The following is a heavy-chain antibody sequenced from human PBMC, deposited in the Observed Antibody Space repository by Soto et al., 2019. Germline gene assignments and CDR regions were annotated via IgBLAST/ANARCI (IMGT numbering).Heavy chain of an antibody. J-gene: IGHJ6*02. CDR3: ARDELYYYGSGRGRAYYYYGMDV. CDR1: GYTFTSYG. Sequence: GASVKVSCKASGYTFTSYGISWVRQAPGQGLEWMGWISAYNGNTNYAQKLQGRVTMTTDTSTSTAYMELRSLRSDDTAVYYCARDELYYYGSGRGRAYYYYGMDVWGQGTTVTV. V-gene: IGHV1-18*01. CDR2: ISAYNGNT. D-gene: IGHD3-10*01.